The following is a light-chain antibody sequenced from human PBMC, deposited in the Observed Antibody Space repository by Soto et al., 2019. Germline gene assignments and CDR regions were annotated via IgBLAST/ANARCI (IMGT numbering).Light chain of an antibody. J-gene: IGLJ1*01. CDR2: GNS. CDR3: QSYDSSLSGPYV. V-gene: IGLV1-40*01. Sequence: QSALTHPPSVSGAPGQRVTISCTGSSSNIGAGYDVHWYQQLPGTAPKLLIYGNSNRPSGVPDRFSGSKSGTSASLAITGLQAEDEADYYCQSYDSSLSGPYVFGTGTKVTVL. CDR1: SSNIGAGYD.